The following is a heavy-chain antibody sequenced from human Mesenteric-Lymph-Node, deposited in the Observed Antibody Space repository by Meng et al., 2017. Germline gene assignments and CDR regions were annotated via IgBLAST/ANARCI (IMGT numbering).Heavy chain of an antibody. CDR2: FDPEDGET. J-gene: IGHJ4*02. CDR3: ATEFRVDDYSFFLN. CDR1: GYTLTELS. Sequence: QVTLGPAGARVKKPGAYVKCSCKVSGYTLTELSMHWVRQAPGKGLEWMGGFDPEDGETIYAQKFQGRVTMTEDTSTDTAYMELSSLRSEDTAVYYCATEFRVDDYSFFLNWGQGTLVTVSS. D-gene: IGHD4-11*01. V-gene: IGHV1-24*01.